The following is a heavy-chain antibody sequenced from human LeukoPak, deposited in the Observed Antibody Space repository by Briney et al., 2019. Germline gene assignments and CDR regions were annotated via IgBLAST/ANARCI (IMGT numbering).Heavy chain of an antibody. D-gene: IGHD1-20*01. V-gene: IGHV4-61*02. J-gene: IGHJ4*02. CDR1: GGSISSGSYY. CDR3: ARGGYNWKPFDY. Sequence: PSQTLSLTCTVSGGSISSGSYYWSWIRQPAGKGLEWIGRIYTSGGTNYNPSLKSRVTISVDTSKNQFSLKLSSVTAADTAVYYCARGGYNWKPFDYWGQGTLVTVSS. CDR2: IYTSGGT.